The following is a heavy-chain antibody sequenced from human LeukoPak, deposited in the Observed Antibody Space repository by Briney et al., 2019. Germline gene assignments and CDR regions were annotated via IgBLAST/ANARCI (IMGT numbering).Heavy chain of an antibody. J-gene: IGHJ4*02. CDR3: ARRPTGDPKFDY. Sequence: SETLSLTCTVSGGPVSSGRYYWSWIRQPPGKGLEWIGYYYYSGSTNYNPSLKSRVTISVDTSKNRFSLKLSTVTAADTAVYYCARRPTGDPKFDYWGQGTLVTVSS. CDR2: YYYSGST. D-gene: IGHD7-27*01. CDR1: GGPVSSGRYY. V-gene: IGHV4-61*01.